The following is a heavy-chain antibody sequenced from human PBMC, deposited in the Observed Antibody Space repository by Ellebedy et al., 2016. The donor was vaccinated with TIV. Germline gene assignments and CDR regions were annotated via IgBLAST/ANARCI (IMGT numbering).Heavy chain of an antibody. CDR3: ARGGVYDFWSGFETMDV. D-gene: IGHD3-3*01. V-gene: IGHV1-18*01. CDR2: INTYNGHT. Sequence: ASVKVSXXASGYTFTRYGITWVRQVPGQGLEWMGWINTYNGHTNYAQKFQGRVTMTTDISTSTAYMELRSLRSDDTAVYYCARGGVYDFWSGFETMDVWGKGTTVTVSS. J-gene: IGHJ6*03. CDR1: GYTFTRYG.